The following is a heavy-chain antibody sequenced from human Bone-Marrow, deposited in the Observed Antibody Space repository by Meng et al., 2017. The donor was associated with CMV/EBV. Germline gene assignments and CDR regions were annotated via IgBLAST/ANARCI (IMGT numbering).Heavy chain of an antibody. J-gene: IGHJ3*02. CDR2: IKQDGSEK. D-gene: IGHD3-9*01. V-gene: IGHV3-7*01. CDR1: GFTFSSYW. CDR3: ARGGYYDILTGSGIDAFDI. Sequence: GESLKISCAASGFTFSSYWMSWVRQAPGKGLEWVANIKQDGSEKYYVDSVKGRFTISRDNAKNSLYLQMNSLRAEDTAVYYCARGGYYDILTGSGIDAFDIWGQGTRVTGSS.